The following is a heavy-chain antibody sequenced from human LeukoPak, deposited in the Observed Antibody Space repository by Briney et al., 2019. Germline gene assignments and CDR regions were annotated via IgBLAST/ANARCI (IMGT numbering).Heavy chain of an antibody. CDR2: ISSSSRTI. CDR1: GFTFSRYS. D-gene: IGHD6-25*01. V-gene: IGHV3-48*01. J-gene: IGHJ4*02. Sequence: PGGSLRPSCAASGFTFSRYSMNWVRQAPGKGLEWVSYISSSSRTIHYADSVKGRFTISRDNAKNSLYLQMNSLRAEDTAVYYCARRGYSSGWNRFDYWGQGTLVTVSS. CDR3: ARRGYSSGWNRFDY.